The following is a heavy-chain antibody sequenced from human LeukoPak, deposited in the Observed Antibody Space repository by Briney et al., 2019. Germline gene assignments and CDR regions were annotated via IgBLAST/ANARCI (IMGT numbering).Heavy chain of an antibody. J-gene: IGHJ6*02. V-gene: IGHV3-48*03. CDR3: AGEGAVGRSYYYYYGMDV. CDR1: GFTFSSYE. CDR2: ISSSGSTI. Sequence: GGSLRLSCAASGFTFSSYEMNWVRQAPGKGLEWVPYISSSGSTIYYADSVKGRFTISRDNAKNSLYLQMNSLRAEDTAVYYCAGEGAVGRSYYYYYGMDVWGQGTTVTVSS. D-gene: IGHD1-26*01.